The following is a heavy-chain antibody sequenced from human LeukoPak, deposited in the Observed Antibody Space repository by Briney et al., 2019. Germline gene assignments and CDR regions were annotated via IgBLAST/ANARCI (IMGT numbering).Heavy chain of an antibody. CDR1: GFTVSSKY. CDR3: ARVGTYDAFDI. Sequence: GGSLRLSCVVSGFTVSSKYMSWVRQAPGEGLEWVSVIYSGGSTYYADSVKGRFTISRDNSKNMLYLQMNSLRAEDTAVYYCARVGTYDAFDIWGQGTMVTVSS. D-gene: IGHD3-10*01. V-gene: IGHV3-66*01. J-gene: IGHJ3*02. CDR2: IYSGGST.